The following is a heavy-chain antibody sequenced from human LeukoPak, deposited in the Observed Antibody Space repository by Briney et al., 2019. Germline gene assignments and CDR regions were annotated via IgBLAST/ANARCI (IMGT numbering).Heavy chain of an antibody. CDR3: AKDKGIYSGSYTGYFDY. Sequence: GGSLRLSCAASGFTFDDYAMHWVRQAPGKGLEWVSGISWNSGSIGYADSVKGRFTISRDNAKNSLYLQMNSLGAEDTALYYCAKDKGIYSGSYTGYFDYWGQGTLVTVSS. D-gene: IGHD1-26*01. CDR1: GFTFDDYA. V-gene: IGHV3-9*01. CDR2: ISWNSGSI. J-gene: IGHJ4*02.